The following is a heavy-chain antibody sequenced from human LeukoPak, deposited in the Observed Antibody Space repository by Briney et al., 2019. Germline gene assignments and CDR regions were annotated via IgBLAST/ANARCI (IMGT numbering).Heavy chain of an antibody. CDR2: IHNSGST. J-gene: IGHJ3*02. CDR1: GGSISSNY. V-gene: IGHV4-59*01. Sequence: SETLSLPCTVAGGSISSNYWSWIRQPPGKGLEWIGYIHNSGSTNYNPSLKSRVTISVDTSKKQFSLKLSSVTAADTAVYYCARCRSYDSSGYCDAVDILLQATMDTVSS. D-gene: IGHD3-22*01. CDR3: ARCRSYDSSGYCDAVDI.